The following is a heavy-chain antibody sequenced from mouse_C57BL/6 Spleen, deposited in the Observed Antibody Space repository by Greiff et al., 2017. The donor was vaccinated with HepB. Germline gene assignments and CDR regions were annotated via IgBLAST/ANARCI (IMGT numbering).Heavy chain of an antibody. CDR1: GYTFTDYE. D-gene: IGHD1-1*01. J-gene: IGHJ4*01. V-gene: IGHV1-15*01. CDR2: IDPETGGT. Sequence: VQLQQSGAELVRPGASVTLSCKASGYTFTDYEMHWVKQTPVHGLEWIGAIDPETGGTAYNQKFKGKAILTADKSSSTAYMELRSLTSEDSAVYYCTRSKITTNAMDYWGQGTSVTVSS. CDR3: TRSKITTNAMDY.